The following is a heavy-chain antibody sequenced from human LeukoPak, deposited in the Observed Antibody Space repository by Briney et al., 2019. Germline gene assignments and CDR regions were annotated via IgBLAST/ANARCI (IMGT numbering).Heavy chain of an antibody. J-gene: IGHJ5*02. V-gene: IGHV4-61*02. D-gene: IGHD2-2*01. CDR3: ASGPADYQNWFDP. CDR2: IYTSGST. CDR1: GGSISSGDYY. Sequence: SETLSLTCTVSGGSISSGDYYWSWIRQPAGTGLEWIGRIYTSGSTNYNPSLKSRVTMSVDTSKNQFSLKLSSVTAADTAVYYCASGPADYQNWFDPWGQGTLVTVSS.